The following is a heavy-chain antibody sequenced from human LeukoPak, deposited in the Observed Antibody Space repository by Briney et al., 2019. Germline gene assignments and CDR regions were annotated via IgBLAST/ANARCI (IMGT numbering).Heavy chain of an antibody. CDR3: AKPQWRKQQLVNCFDY. Sequence: PGGSLRLSCAASGFTFSSYAMSWVRQAPGKGLEWVSAISGSGGSTYYADSVKGRFTISRDNSKNTLYLQMNSLRAEDTAVYYCAKPQWRKQQLVNCFDYWGQGTLVTVSS. J-gene: IGHJ4*02. V-gene: IGHV3-23*01. D-gene: IGHD6-13*01. CDR2: ISGSGGST. CDR1: GFTFSSYA.